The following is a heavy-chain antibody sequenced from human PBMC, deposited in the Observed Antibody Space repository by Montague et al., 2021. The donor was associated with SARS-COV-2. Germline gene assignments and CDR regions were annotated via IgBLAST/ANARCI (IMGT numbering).Heavy chain of an antibody. CDR2: IYYSGST. D-gene: IGHD3-10*01. CDR3: ARVKRGYYYGLGVSAHFDY. J-gene: IGHJ4*02. Sequence: SETLSLTCTVSGGSISSSSYYWGWIRQPPGKGLEWIGSIYYSGSTNYNPSLKSRVTISVDTSKNQFSLKLSSVTAAGTAVYYCARVKRGYYYGLGVSAHFDYWGQGTPVTVSS. CDR1: GGSISSSSYY. V-gene: IGHV4-39*07.